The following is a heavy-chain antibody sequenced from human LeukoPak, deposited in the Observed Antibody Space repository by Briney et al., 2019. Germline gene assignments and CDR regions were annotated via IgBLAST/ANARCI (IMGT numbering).Heavy chain of an antibody. V-gene: IGHV4-30-2*01. CDR3: ARGGEMAATYYFDY. CDR1: GGSISSGGYS. D-gene: IGHD5-24*01. Sequence: SQTLSLTCAVSGGSISSGGYSWSRIRQPPGKGLEWIGYIYHSGSTYYNPSLKSRVTISVDRSKNQFSLKLSSVTAADTAVYYCARGGEMAATYYFDYWGQGTLVTVSS. J-gene: IGHJ4*02. CDR2: IYHSGST.